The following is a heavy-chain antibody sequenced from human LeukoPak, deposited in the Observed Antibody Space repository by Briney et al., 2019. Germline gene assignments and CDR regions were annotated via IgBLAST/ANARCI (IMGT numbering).Heavy chain of an antibody. J-gene: IGHJ4*02. CDR3: AKDSMVYCSSTSCYGVNFDY. CDR1: GFTFSSYG. D-gene: IGHD2-2*01. V-gene: IGHV3-33*06. CDR2: IWYDGSNK. Sequence: PGGSLRLSCAASGFTFSSYGMHWVRQAPGKGLEWVAVIWYDGSNKYYAESVKGRFTISRDNSKNTLYLQMNSLRAEDTAVYYCAKDSMVYCSSTSCYGVNFDYWGQGTLVTVSS.